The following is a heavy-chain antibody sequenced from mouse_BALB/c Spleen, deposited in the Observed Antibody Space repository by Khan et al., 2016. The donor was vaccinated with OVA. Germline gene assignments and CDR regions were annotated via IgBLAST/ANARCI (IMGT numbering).Heavy chain of an antibody. CDR1: GYSFTGYF. Sequence: VQLKQSGPDLVKPWASVKISCKASGYSFTGYFMNWVIQSHGKSLEWIGRINPHIGETFYNPKFKGQATLTVDESSSTAHMELRGLASEDSAVYYCARNYGSDFDYWGQGTTLTVSS. V-gene: IGHV1-20*02. CDR2: INPHIGET. CDR3: ARNYGSDFDY. D-gene: IGHD1-1*01. J-gene: IGHJ2*01.